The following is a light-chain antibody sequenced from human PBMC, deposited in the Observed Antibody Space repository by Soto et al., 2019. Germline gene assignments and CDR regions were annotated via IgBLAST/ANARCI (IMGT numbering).Light chain of an antibody. CDR2: DVN. CDR3: CSYGGSFYV. CDR1: SSDVGGYNY. Sequence: ALTQPHSVSGSPGQSVAISCSGTSSDVGGYNYVSWYQQHTGKAHKLIIFDVNKRPSGVPDRFSGSKSGSTASLTISGLQAEDEADYYCCSYGGSFYVVGTGTKVTVL. J-gene: IGLJ1*01. V-gene: IGLV2-11*01.